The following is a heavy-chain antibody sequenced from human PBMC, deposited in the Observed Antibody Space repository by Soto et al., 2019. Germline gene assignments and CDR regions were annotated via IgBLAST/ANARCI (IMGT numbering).Heavy chain of an antibody. V-gene: IGHV1-58*01. CDR2: VVVGSGNT. CDR1: GFTFTSSA. Sequence: ASVKVSCKASGFTFTSSAVQWVRQARGQRLEWIGWVVVGSGNTNYAQKFQERVTITRDMSTSTAYMELSSLRSEDTAVYYCAEDRGRSSTMIAGLDPWGQGTLVTVSS. CDR3: AEDRGRSSTMIAGLDP. J-gene: IGHJ5*02. D-gene: IGHD3-22*01.